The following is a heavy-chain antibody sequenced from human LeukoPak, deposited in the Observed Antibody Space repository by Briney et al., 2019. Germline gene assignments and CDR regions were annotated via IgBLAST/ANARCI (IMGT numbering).Heavy chain of an antibody. Sequence: SGGFLRLSCAASDLTVIANYMTWVRQAPGKGLECVAVIHSNDDTYYAVSVRGRFTISRDTTNHRLYLQMNSLRAEDTAVYFCTRGHAAMGDYWGQGTRVTVSS. CDR2: IHSNDDT. D-gene: IGHD5-18*01. CDR3: TRGHAAMGDY. J-gene: IGHJ4*02. CDR1: DLTVIANY. V-gene: IGHV3-53*01.